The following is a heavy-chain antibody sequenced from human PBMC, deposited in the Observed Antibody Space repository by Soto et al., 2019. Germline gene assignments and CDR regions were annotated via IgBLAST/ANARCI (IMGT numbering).Heavy chain of an antibody. V-gene: IGHV4-4*02. J-gene: IGHJ3*02. D-gene: IGHD2-21*02. Sequence: QVQLQESGPGLVKPSGTLSLTCAVSSGSISSSNWWSWVRQPPGKGLEWIGEIYHSGSTNYNPSLKSRGTMSVDKSKNQFSLKLGSVPAADTAVYYCARVIDYSVTAAFDIWGQGTMVTVSS. CDR2: IYHSGST. CDR1: SGSISSSNW. CDR3: ARVIDYSVTAAFDI.